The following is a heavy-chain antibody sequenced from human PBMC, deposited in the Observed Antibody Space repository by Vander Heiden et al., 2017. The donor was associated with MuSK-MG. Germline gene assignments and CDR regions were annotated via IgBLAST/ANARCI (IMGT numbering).Heavy chain of an antibody. CDR1: GGSTSSRNDY. CDR2: IHYSGNT. J-gene: IGHJ4*02. CDR3: ARLGVRSFDY. D-gene: IGHD3-16*01. Sequence: QLQLQESGPGLVQPSQTLSLTCSVSGGSTSSRNDYWAWIRQPPGKGLEWIGSIHYSGNTYYNPSVKSRVTISIDTSKNQFSLKVSSVTAAETAVYYCARLGVRSFDYWGQGTLGTVSS. V-gene: IGHV4-39*01.